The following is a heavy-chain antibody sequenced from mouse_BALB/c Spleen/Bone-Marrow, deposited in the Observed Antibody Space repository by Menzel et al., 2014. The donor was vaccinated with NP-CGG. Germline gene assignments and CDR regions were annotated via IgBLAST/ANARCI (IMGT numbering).Heavy chain of an antibody. J-gene: IGHJ4*01. CDR2: IWAGGST. CDR3: ARGSYYEGAMDY. D-gene: IGHD1-1*01. CDR1: GFSLTSYG. Sequence: VKLMESGPGLVAPSQSLSITCTVSGFSLTSYGVHWVRQPPGKVLEWLGVIWAGGSTNYNSALMSRLSISKDNSMSQVFLKMNSPQTDDTAMYYCARGSYYEGAMDYWGQGTSVTVSS. V-gene: IGHV2-9*02.